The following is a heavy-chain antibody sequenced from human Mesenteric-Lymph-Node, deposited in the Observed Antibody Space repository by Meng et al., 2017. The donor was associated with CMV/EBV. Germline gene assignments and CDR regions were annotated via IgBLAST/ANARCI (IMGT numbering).Heavy chain of an antibody. CDR2: ISGSGGSI. Sequence: GGSLRLSCAASGFSFSDFAMGWVRQAPGKGLEWVSSISGSGGSIQYADSVKGRFTISRDNSKNTMYLQMNSLRDEDTARYYCAKGSALGGGYYFDYWGQGTLVTVSS. D-gene: IGHD2-21*02. V-gene: IGHV3-23*01. CDR3: AKGSALGGGYYFDY. J-gene: IGHJ4*02. CDR1: GFSFSDFA.